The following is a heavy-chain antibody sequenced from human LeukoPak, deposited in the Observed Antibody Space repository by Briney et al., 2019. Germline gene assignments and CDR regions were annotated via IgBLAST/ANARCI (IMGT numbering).Heavy chain of an antibody. CDR3: ARERGLVPAASLDFDY. J-gene: IGHJ4*02. CDR2: IYYSGST. CDR1: GGSISSYY. Sequence: SETLSLTCTVSGGSISSYYWSWIRQPPGKGLEWIGYIYYSGSTNYNPSLKSRVTISVDTSKNQFSLKLSSVTAADTAVYYCARERGLVPAASLDFDYWGQGTLVTVSS. D-gene: IGHD2-2*01. V-gene: IGHV4-59*01.